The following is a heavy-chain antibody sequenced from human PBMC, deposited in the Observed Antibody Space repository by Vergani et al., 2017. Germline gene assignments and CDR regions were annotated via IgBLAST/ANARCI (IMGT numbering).Heavy chain of an antibody. CDR2: INPSGGST. D-gene: IGHD2-2*01. V-gene: IGHV1-46*02. CDR1: GYTFNSHS. J-gene: IGHJ4*02. CDR3: ARGTPVVPAAPDY. Sequence: QVQLVQSGAEVKKPGASVKVSCKASGYTFNSHSLHWVRQAPGQGLEWMGLINPSGGSTSYAQKFQGRVTMTRDTSTSTVYMELSSLRSDDTAVYYCARGTPVVPAAPDYWGQGTLVTVSS.